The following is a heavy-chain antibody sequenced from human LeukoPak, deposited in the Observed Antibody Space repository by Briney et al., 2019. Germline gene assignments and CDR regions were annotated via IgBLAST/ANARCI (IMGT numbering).Heavy chain of an antibody. D-gene: IGHD3-3*01. V-gene: IGHV3-23*01. CDR3: AKFGLDYYDFWSGYYTGGGYYFDY. J-gene: IGHJ4*02. CDR1: GFTFSSYS. CDR2: ISGSGGST. Sequence: PGGSQRLSCAASGFTFSSYSMSWVRQAPGKGLEWVSAISGSGGSTYYADSVKGRFTISRDNSKNTLYLQMNSLRAEDTAVYYCAKFGLDYYDFWSGYYTGGGYYFDYWGQGTLVTVSS.